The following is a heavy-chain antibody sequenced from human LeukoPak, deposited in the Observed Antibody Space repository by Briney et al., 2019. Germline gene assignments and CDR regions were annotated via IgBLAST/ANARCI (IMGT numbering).Heavy chain of an antibody. D-gene: IGHD2-2*03. CDR1: GYTFTSYY. CDR2: INPSGGST. CDR3: ARVDIVVVPAASYWYFDL. V-gene: IGHV1-46*01. J-gene: IGHJ2*01. Sequence: ASVKVSCKASGYTFTSYYMHWVRQAPGQGLEWMGIINPSGGSTSYAQKFQGRVTMTRDTSTSTVYMELSSLRSEDTAVYYCARVDIVVVPAASYWYFDLWGRGTLVTVSS.